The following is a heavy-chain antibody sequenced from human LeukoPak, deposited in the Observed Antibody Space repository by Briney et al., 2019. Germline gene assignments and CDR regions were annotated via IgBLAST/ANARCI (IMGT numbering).Heavy chain of an antibody. CDR1: GGSISSYY. CDR3: TRGSIAYYYMDV. V-gene: IGHV4-59*01. Sequence: PSETLSLTCTVSGGSISSYYWSWIRQPPGKGLEWIGYIYYSWSTNYNPSLRSRVTITVDTSKNQFPLKLSSVTAADTAVYYCTRGSIAYYYMDVWGKGTTVTISS. D-gene: IGHD3-22*01. CDR2: IYYSWST. J-gene: IGHJ6*03.